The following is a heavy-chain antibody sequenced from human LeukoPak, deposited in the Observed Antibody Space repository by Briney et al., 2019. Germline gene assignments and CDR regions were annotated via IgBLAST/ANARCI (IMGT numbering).Heavy chain of an antibody. CDR1: GGSISSNTYY. CDR3: AGTAVTSNWFDP. D-gene: IGHD4-17*01. V-gene: IGHV4-39*07. J-gene: IGHJ5*02. CDR2: INHSGST. Sequence: SETLSLTCTVSGGSISSNTYYWGWLRQPPGKGLEWLGEINHSGSTNYNPSLKSRVTISVDTSKNQFSLKLSSVTAADTAVYYCAGTAVTSNWFDPWGQGTLVTVSS.